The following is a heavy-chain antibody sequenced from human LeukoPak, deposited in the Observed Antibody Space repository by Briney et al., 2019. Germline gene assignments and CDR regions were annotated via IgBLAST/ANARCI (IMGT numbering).Heavy chain of an antibody. CDR3: ARHAWRGSYYPFDY. Sequence: SETLSLTCTVSCGSISSSSYYWGWIRQPPGKGLEWIWSIYYSGSTYYNPSLKIRVTISVYTSNNQFSLTLSSVTAADTAVYYCARHAWRGSYYPFDYWGQGTLVTVSS. D-gene: IGHD1-26*01. V-gene: IGHV4-39*01. J-gene: IGHJ4*02. CDR2: IYYSGST. CDR1: CGSISSSSYY.